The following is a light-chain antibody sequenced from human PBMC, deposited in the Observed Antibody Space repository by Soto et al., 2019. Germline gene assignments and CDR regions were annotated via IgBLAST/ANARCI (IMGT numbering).Light chain of an antibody. Sequence: DIHMTQSPSTLSASVGDRVTITCRASQSLSGWLAWYQQKPGKAPKLLIYKTSTLESGVPSRFSGSGSGTQFTLTITSPQPDDFATYYCLQYNSLYTFGQGTKLEIK. V-gene: IGKV1-5*03. J-gene: IGKJ2*01. CDR3: LQYNSLYT. CDR2: KTS. CDR1: QSLSGW.